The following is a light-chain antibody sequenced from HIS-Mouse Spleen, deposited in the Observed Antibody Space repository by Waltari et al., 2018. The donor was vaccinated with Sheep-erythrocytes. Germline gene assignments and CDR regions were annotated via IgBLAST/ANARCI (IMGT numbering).Light chain of an antibody. Sequence: QSALTQPASVSGSPGQSITISCTGTSSDVGSYNLVSWYQQHPGKAPKLVIYEGSKRRAGVSQRFSGSKSGNTASLTISGLQAEDEADYYCCSYAGSSTPWVFGGGTKLTVL. V-gene: IGLV2-23*01. CDR2: EGS. J-gene: IGLJ3*02. CDR3: CSYAGSSTPWV. CDR1: SSDVGSYNL.